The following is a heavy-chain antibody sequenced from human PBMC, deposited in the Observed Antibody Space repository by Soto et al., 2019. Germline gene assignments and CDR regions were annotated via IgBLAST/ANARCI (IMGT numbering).Heavy chain of an antibody. CDR2: IYYSGST. Sequence: SETLSLTCTVYGGSISSYYWSWIGQPPGKGLEWIGYIYYSGSTNYNPSLKSRVTISVDTSKNQFSLKLNSVTAADTAVYYCARAPPGDSALFLHRGQGILVSVPQ. V-gene: IGHV4-59*01. CDR1: GGSISSYY. D-gene: IGHD1-26*01. J-gene: IGHJ1*01. CDR3: ARAPPGDSALFLH.